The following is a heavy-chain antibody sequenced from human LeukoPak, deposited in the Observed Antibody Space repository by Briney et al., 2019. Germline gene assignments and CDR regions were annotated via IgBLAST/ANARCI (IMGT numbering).Heavy chain of an antibody. J-gene: IGHJ4*02. CDR2: IRSKAYGGTT. CDR3: TRDALYVWGSYHPYFDY. Sequence: GGSLRLSCAASGFTFSNAWMSWVRQAPGKGLEWVGFIRSKAYGGTTEYAASVKGRFTISRDDSKSIAYLQMNSLKTEDTAVYYCTRDALYVWGSYHPYFDYWGQGTLVTVSS. V-gene: IGHV3-49*04. D-gene: IGHD3-16*02. CDR1: GFTFSNAW.